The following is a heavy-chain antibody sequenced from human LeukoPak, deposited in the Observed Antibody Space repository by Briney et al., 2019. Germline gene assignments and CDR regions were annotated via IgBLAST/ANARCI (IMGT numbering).Heavy chain of an antibody. CDR2: INPNSGGT. D-gene: IGHD6-19*01. CDR1: GYTFTGYY. V-gene: IGHV1-2*04. J-gene: IGHJ4*02. Sequence: ASVKVSCKASGYTFTGYYMHWVRQAPGQGLEWMGWINPNSGGTNYAQKFQGWVTMTRDTSISTAYMELSRLRSDDTAVYYCARVSYSSGWTLFDYWGQGTLVTVSS. CDR3: ARVSYSSGWTLFDY.